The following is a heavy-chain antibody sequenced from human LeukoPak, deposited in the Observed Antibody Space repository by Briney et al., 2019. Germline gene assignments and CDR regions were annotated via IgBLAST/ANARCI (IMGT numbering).Heavy chain of an antibody. CDR3: AKEGPSRYGDQIYYFDY. D-gene: IGHD3-16*02. V-gene: IGHV3-23*01. Sequence: GGSLRLSCAASGFTFSSYAMSWVRQAPGKGLEWVSAISGSGGSTYYADSVKGRFTISRDNSKNTLYLQMNSLRAEDTAVYYCAKEGPSRYGDQIYYFDYWGQGTLVTVYS. J-gene: IGHJ4*02. CDR1: GFTFSSYA. CDR2: ISGSGGST.